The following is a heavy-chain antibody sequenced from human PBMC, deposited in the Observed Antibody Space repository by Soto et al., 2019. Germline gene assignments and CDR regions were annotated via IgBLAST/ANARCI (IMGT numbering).Heavy chain of an antibody. D-gene: IGHD6-19*01. CDR3: ARARFTGYSSGWYRGYYYYYGMDI. CDR1: GFTFSSYD. V-gene: IGHV3-13*05. Sequence: GGSLRLSCAASGFTFSSYDMHWVRQATGKGLEWVSAIGTAGDPYYPGSVKGRFTISRENAKNSLYLQMNSLRAGDTAVYYCARARFTGYSSGWYRGYYYYYGMDIWGQGTTVTVSS. CDR2: IGTAGDP. J-gene: IGHJ6*02.